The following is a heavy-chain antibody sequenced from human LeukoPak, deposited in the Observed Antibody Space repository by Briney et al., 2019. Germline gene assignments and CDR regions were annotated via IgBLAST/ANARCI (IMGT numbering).Heavy chain of an antibody. V-gene: IGHV1-18*04. Sequence: GASVKVSCKASHYTFTSYGISWVRQAPGQGLEWMGWISAYNGNTNYAQKLQSRVTMTTDTSTSTAYMELRSLRSDDTAVYYCARDLPRYDYVWGSYRFPFDYWGQGTLVTVSS. CDR1: HYTFTSYG. J-gene: IGHJ4*02. CDR3: ARDLPRYDYVWGSYRFPFDY. CDR2: ISAYNGNT. D-gene: IGHD3-16*02.